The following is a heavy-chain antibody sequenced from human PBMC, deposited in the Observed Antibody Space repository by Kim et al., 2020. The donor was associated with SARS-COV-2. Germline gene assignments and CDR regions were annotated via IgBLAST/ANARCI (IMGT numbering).Heavy chain of an antibody. J-gene: IGHJ6*01. D-gene: IGHD3-10*01. CDR3: AKDMVWFGTLLDGGMDV. V-gene: IGHV3-9*01. CDR2: ISWNSGSI. Sequence: GGSLRLSCAASGFTFDDYAMHWVRQAPGKGLEWVSGISWNSGSIGYADSVKGRFTISRDNAKNSLYLQMNSLRAEDTALYYCAKDMVWFGTLLDGGMDV. CDR1: GFTFDDYA.